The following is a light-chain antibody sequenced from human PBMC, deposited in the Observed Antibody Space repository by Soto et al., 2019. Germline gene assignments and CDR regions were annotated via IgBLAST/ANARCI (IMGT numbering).Light chain of an antibody. CDR2: DAT. Sequence: QSALTQPASVSGSPGQSISISCTGTISDFGSYNYVSWYQQHPGKTPKLLIYDATNRTSWAPSRFSAYKSGNTASMTISRLQAEDEADYYCSSYTDTSVYVLGTGTKVTVL. J-gene: IGLJ1*01. V-gene: IGLV2-14*01. CDR1: ISDFGSYNY. CDR3: SSYTDTSVYV.